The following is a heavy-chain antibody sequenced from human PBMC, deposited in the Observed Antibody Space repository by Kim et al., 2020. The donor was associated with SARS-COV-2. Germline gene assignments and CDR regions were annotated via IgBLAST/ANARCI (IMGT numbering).Heavy chain of an antibody. CDR3: AKDGGYGSGSFDY. J-gene: IGHJ4*02. D-gene: IGHD3-10*01. CDR1: GFTFSSYG. V-gene: IGHV3-30*18. Sequence: GGSLRLSCAASGFTFSSYGMHWVRQAPGKGLEWVAVISYDGSNKYYADSVKGRFTISRDNSKNTLYLQMNSLRAEDTAVYYCAKDGGYGSGSFDYWGQGTLVTVSS. CDR2: ISYDGSNK.